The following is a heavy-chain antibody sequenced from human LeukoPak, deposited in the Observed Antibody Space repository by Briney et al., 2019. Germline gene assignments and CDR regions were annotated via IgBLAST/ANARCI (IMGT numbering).Heavy chain of an antibody. CDR3: ARDGIAAGTAFDY. Sequence: GGSLRLSCAASGFTFSSYSMNWVRQAPGKGLEWVSSISGSSSYIYYADSVKGRFTISRDNAKNSLYLQMNSLRAEDTAVYYCARDGIAAGTAFDYWGQGTLVTVSS. D-gene: IGHD6-13*01. CDR2: ISGSSSYI. CDR1: GFTFSSYS. J-gene: IGHJ4*02. V-gene: IGHV3-21*01.